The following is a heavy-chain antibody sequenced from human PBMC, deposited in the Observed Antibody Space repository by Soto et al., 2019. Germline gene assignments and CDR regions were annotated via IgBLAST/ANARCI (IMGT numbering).Heavy chain of an antibody. D-gene: IGHD2-2*01. CDR3: ARDFFFVPYCSSTSCPPGY. Sequence: PGGSLRLSCAASGFTFSSYSMNWVRQAPGKGLEWVSSISSSSYIYYADSVKGRFTISRGNAKNSLYLQMNSLRAEDTAVYYCARDFFFVPYCSSTSCPPGYWGQGTLVTVSS. CDR2: ISSSSYI. J-gene: IGHJ4*02. V-gene: IGHV3-21*01. CDR1: GFTFSSYS.